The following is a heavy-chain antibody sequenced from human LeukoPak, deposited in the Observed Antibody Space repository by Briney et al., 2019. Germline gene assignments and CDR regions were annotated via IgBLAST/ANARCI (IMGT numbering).Heavy chain of an antibody. V-gene: IGHV3-74*01. Sequence: TGGSLRLSCAASGFTFNTYWMHWVRHGPGKGLVWVSRIYSDGSRTTYADSVRGRFTISGDNAKNTLYLQMNSLRAEDTAMYYCARSGRGGAFDIWGQGTMVTVSS. CDR2: IYSDGSRT. D-gene: IGHD1-26*01. CDR3: ARSGRGGAFDI. J-gene: IGHJ3*02. CDR1: GFTFNTYW.